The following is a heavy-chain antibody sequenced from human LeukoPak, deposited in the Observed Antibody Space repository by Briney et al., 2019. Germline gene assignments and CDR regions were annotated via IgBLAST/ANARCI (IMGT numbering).Heavy chain of an antibody. V-gene: IGHV1-69*01. Sequence: ASVKVSCKAPGGTSSSYAISWVRQAPGQELEWMGGIIPIFGTANYAQKFQGRVTITADESTSTAYMELSSLRSEDTAVYYCARTLNYCSSTSCTWDPVGYWGQGTLVTVSS. CDR2: IIPIFGTA. CDR1: GGTSSSYA. J-gene: IGHJ4*02. CDR3: ARTLNYCSSTSCTWDPVGY. D-gene: IGHD2-2*01.